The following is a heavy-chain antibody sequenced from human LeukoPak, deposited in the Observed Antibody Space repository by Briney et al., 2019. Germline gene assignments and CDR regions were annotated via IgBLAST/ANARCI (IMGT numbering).Heavy chain of an antibody. V-gene: IGHV4-39*01. J-gene: IGHJ3*02. CDR3: AIRPVALHAFDI. CDR1: GDSITSSGYY. D-gene: IGHD2-21*01. Sequence: SETLSLTCTVSGDSITSSGYYWGWIRQPPGRGLEWIGSLYYTGTTYYNPSLKSRATISADTSKNQFSLKLNFVTAADTAVFYCAIRPVALHAFDIWGQGTMVTVSS. CDR2: LYYTGTT.